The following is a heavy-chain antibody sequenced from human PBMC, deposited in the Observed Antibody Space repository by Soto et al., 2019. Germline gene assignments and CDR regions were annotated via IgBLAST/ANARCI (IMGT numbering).Heavy chain of an antibody. CDR3: AHHRGDGDYFQY. J-gene: IGHJ4*02. CDR1: GFSLTTRGMS. Sequence: QITLKESGPTLVKPTQTLTLTCSFSGFSLTTRGMSVSWIRQPPGKALEWLSVIYWDDDKRYSPSLKNRLTIARDTSKNQVVLKITDMDPLDTATFYCAHHRGDGDYFQYWGQGTLVFVSS. V-gene: IGHV2-5*02. CDR2: IYWDDDK. D-gene: IGHD3-16*01.